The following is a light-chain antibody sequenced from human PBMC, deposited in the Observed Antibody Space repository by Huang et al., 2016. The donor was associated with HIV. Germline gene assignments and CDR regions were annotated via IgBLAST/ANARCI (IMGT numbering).Light chain of an antibody. CDR1: QSVGDR. CDR2: KAS. J-gene: IGKJ1*01. V-gene: IGKV1-5*03. Sequence: DIQMTQSPSTLSASVGDRVTITCRASQSVGDRLAWYQQKSGKAPKFLIDKASSLEAGVPSRFSGSGSGTEFTLTISSLQPDDFATYYCQHYNSYSWAFGQGTKVEIK. CDR3: QHYNSYSWA.